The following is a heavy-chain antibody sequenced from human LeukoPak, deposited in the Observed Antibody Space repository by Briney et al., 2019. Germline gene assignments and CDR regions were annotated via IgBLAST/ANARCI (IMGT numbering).Heavy chain of an antibody. V-gene: IGHV3-48*03. CDR3: AELGITMIGGV. CDR1: GFTFSSYE. CDR2: ISSSGSTI. J-gene: IGHJ6*04. D-gene: IGHD3-10*02. Sequence: GGSLRLSCSASGFTFSSYEMDWVRQAPGKGLEWVSYISSSGSTIYYADSVKGRFTISRDNAKNSLYLQMNSLRAEDAAVYYCAELGITMIGGVWGKGTTVTISS.